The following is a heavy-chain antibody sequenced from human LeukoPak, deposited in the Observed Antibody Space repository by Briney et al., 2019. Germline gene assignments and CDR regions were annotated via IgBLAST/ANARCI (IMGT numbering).Heavy chain of an antibody. D-gene: IGHD5-24*01. CDR3: APSGYTYNYLYFDY. CDR2: INPNSGGT. CDR1: GYTFTGHY. Sequence: ASVKVSCKASGYTFTGHYMHWVRQAPGQGLEWMGWINPNSGGTNYAQKFQGRVTMTRDTSISTAYMELSRLRSDDTAVYYCAPSGYTYNYLYFDYWGQGTLVPVSS. J-gene: IGHJ4*02. V-gene: IGHV1-2*02.